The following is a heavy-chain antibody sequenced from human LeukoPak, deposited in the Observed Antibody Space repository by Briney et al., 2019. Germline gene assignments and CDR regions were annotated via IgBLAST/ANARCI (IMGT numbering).Heavy chain of an antibody. CDR1: GGSISSSSYY. V-gene: IGHV4-61*01. J-gene: IGHJ5*02. D-gene: IGHD2-2*02. CDR3: ARECSSTSCYTGRGAGNWFDP. CDR2: IYYSGST. Sequence: SETLSLTCTVSGGSISSSSYYWGWIRQPPGKGLEWIGYIYYSGSTNYNPSLKSRVTISVDTSKNQFSLKLSSVTAADTAVYYCARECSSTSCYTGRGAGNWFDPWGQGTLVTVSS.